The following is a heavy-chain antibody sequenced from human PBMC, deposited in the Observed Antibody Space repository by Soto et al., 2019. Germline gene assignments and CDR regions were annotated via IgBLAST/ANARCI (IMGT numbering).Heavy chain of an antibody. V-gene: IGHV1-24*01. Sequence: SVKVSFEVSGYTLTELSMHWVRQAPGKGLEWMGGFDPEDGETIYAQKFQGRVTMTEDTSTDTAYMELSSLRSEDTAVYYCATQVLTPYYFDYWGQGTLVTVSS. CDR1: GYTLTELS. J-gene: IGHJ4*02. CDR3: ATQVLTPYYFDY. CDR2: FDPEDGET. D-gene: IGHD3-9*01.